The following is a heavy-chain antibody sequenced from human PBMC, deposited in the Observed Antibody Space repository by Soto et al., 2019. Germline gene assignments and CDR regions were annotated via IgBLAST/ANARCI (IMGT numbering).Heavy chain of an antibody. CDR2: IIPIFGAA. D-gene: IGHD1-26*01. J-gene: IGHJ4*02. V-gene: IGHV1-69*01. Sequence: QVQLVQSGAEVKKPGSSVKVSCKASGGTFSSYSINWVRQAPGQGLEWMGEIIPIFGAANYAQKFQGRVTITADESTSTAYMQLSSLRSEATAVYYCAIDGGRHSGGIDYWGQGTLVTVSS. CDR3: AIDGGRHSGGIDY. CDR1: GGTFSSYS.